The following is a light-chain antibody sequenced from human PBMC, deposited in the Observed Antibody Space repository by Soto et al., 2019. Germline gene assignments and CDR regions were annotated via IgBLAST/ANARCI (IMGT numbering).Light chain of an antibody. CDR1: ESVSRN. Sequence: TVMTQSPATLSVSPGERATLSCRANESVSRNLAWYQQRPGQAPRLLISGASTRATGIPARFSGIGSGTDFTLTISSLEPEDFAVYYCQQRSYWVTFGGGTTVEIE. V-gene: IGKV3-15*01. CDR2: GAS. J-gene: IGKJ4*01. CDR3: QQRSYWVT.